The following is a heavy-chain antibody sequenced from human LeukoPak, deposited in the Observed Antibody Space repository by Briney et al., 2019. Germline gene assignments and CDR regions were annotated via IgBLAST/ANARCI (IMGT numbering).Heavy chain of an antibody. Sequence: ASVKVSCKASGYTFTGYYMHWVRQAHGQGLEWMGWINPNSGGTNYAQKVQGRVTMTRDTSISTAYMELGRLISDDTTVYYCARDFFMITVGGVINDAFDFWGQGTMVTVSS. CDR2: INPNSGGT. V-gene: IGHV1-2*02. D-gene: IGHD3-16*01. CDR1: GYTFTGYY. CDR3: ARDFFMITVGGVINDAFDF. J-gene: IGHJ3*01.